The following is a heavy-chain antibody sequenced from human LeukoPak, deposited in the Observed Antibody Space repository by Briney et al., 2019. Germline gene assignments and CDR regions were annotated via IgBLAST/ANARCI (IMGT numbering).Heavy chain of an antibody. J-gene: IGHJ4*02. D-gene: IGHD3-22*01. CDR3: ARDSYYYDSSGYYLYYFDY. CDR1: GFTFSSYS. Sequence: GGSLRLSCAASGFTFSSYSMNWVRQAPGKGLEWVSSISSSSSYIYYADSVKGRFTISRDNAKNSLYLQMNSLRAEDTAVYYCARDSYYYDSSGYYLYYFDYWGQGALVTVSS. CDR2: ISSSSSYI. V-gene: IGHV3-21*01.